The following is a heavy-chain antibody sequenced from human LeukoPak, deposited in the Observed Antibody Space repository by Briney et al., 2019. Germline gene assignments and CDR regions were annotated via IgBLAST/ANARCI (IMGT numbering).Heavy chain of an antibody. CDR2: FNWDDDK. Sequence: SGPALVKPTQTLTLTCTFSGFSLSTSGMRVSWIHQPPGNALEWHARFNWDDDKFYSTSLKTRITISKDTAKNQVVLTMTNMDPVDTATYYCARIRGCGGDCHYFDYWGQGTLVTVSS. J-gene: IGHJ4*02. CDR3: ARIRGCGGDCHYFDY. D-gene: IGHD2-21*02. V-gene: IGHV2-70*04. CDR1: GFSLSTSGMR.